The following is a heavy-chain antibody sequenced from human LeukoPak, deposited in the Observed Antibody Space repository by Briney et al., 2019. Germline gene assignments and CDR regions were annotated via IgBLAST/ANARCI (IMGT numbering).Heavy chain of an antibody. J-gene: IGHJ4*02. CDR1: RGLVSSGTDY. CDR2: VSYSGST. CDR3: ARDYKSTRLTLDS. V-gene: IGHV4-61*01. Sequence: KPSETLSLTRTVSRGLVSSGTDYCSWIRQPPGKGLEWIGYVSYSGSTNYNPSFKSRVTISLDTSKNQFSPWLISVTAADTAVYFCARDYKSTRLTLDSWGQGTLVTVSS. D-gene: IGHD3-9*01.